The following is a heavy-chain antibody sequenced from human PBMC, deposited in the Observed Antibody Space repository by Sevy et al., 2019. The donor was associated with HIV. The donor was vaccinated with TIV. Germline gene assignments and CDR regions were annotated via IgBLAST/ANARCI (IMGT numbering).Heavy chain of an antibody. CDR2: ISYDGSNK. CDR1: GFTFSSYA. V-gene: IGHV3-30-3*01. CDR3: ARDPCSGGSCFPGAFDI. Sequence: GGSLRLSCAASGFTFSSYAMHWVRQAPGKGLEWVAVISYDGSNKYYADSVKGQFTISRDNSKNTLYLQMNSLRAEDTAVYYCARDPCSGGSCFPGAFDIWGQGTMVTVSS. J-gene: IGHJ3*02. D-gene: IGHD2-15*01.